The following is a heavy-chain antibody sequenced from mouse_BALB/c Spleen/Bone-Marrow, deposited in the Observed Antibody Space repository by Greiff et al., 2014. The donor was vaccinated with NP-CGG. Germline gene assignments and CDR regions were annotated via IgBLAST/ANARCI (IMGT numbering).Heavy chain of an antibody. D-gene: IGHD2-4*01. Sequence: QVQLKQSGAELVKPGASVKVSCKASGYTFTSYWMHWVKQRPGQGLEWIGTIDPSDSYTSYNQKFKGKATLTVDTSSSTAYMQLSSLTSEDSAVYYCTRDDYGYCGQGTTLTVSS. CDR1: GYTFTSYW. CDR2: IDPSDSYT. J-gene: IGHJ2*01. V-gene: IGHV1S127*01. CDR3: TRDDYGY.